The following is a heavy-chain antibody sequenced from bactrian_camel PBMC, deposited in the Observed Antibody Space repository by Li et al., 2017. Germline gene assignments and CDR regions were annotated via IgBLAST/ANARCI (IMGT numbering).Heavy chain of an antibody. Sequence: HVQLVESGGGSVQAGGSLRLSCRTSASGSLSSSGCMGWFRQVPRKEREGVASLYTGGGALYYADSVKGRFSISEDNAKNTLYLQMNSLKPEDTAMYYCAADARRSSCGSYSSPREHHFGYWGQGTQVTVS. CDR1: GSLSSSGC. CDR2: LYTGGGAL. J-gene: IGHJ6*01. CDR3: AADARRSSCGSYSSPREHHFGY. D-gene: IGHD7*01. V-gene: IGHV3S1*01.